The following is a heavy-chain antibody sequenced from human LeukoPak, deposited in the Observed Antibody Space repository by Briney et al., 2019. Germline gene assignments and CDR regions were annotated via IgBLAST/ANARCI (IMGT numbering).Heavy chain of an antibody. CDR2: ISSSSSTI. CDR1: GFTFSSYR. V-gene: IGHV3-48*04. Sequence: GESLKISCAASGFTFSSYRMNWVRQAPGKGLEWVSYISSSSSTIYYADSVKGRFTISRDNAKNSLYLQMNSLRAEDTALYYCAKGRDSSGYTLFDYWGRGTLVTVSS. D-gene: IGHD3-22*01. CDR3: AKGRDSSGYTLFDY. J-gene: IGHJ4*02.